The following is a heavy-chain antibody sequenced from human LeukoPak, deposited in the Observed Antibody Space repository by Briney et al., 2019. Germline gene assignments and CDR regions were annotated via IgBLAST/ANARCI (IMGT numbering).Heavy chain of an antibody. CDR3: ARHPNSNWDY. J-gene: IGHJ4*02. CDR1: GFTFRNYW. D-gene: IGHD6-13*01. CDR2: INEGGDEK. V-gene: IGHV3-7*03. Sequence: GGSLRLSCAASGFTFRNYWMSWVRQVPGKGLEWVVNINEGGDEKNYVDSVKGRFTASRDNAQNSLYLQMNSLRVEDTAVYYCARHPNSNWDYWGQGTLVTVSS.